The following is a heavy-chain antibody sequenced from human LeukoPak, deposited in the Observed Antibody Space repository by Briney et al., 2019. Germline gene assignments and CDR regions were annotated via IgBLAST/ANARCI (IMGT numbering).Heavy chain of an antibody. J-gene: IGHJ3*02. D-gene: IGHD2-2*01. Sequence: SETLSLTCTVSGGSISSGSYYWSWIRQPAGKGLEWIGRIYTSGSTNYNPSLKSRVTISVDTSKNQFSLKLSSVTAADTAVNYCARVRLGYCSSTSCYDAFDIWGQGTMVTVSS. CDR3: ARVRLGYCSSTSCYDAFDI. CDR2: IYTSGST. V-gene: IGHV4-61*02. CDR1: GGSISSGSYY.